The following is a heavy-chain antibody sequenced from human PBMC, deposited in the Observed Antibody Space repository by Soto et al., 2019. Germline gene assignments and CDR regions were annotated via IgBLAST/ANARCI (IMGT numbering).Heavy chain of an antibody. Sequence: SETLSLTCTVSGGSISSSSYYWGWIRQPPGKGLEWIGSIYYSGSTYYNPSLKSRVTISVDTSKNQFSLKLSSVTAADTAVYYCARSGMVATFDYWGQGTLVTVSS. CDR3: ARSGMVATFDY. D-gene: IGHD5-12*01. J-gene: IGHJ4*02. CDR2: IYYSGST. V-gene: IGHV4-39*01. CDR1: GGSISSSSYY.